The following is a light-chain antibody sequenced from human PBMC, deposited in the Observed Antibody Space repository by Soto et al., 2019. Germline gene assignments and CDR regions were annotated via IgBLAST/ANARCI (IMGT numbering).Light chain of an antibody. J-gene: IGKJ4*01. CDR2: GAS. V-gene: IGKV3-15*01. CDR3: QQYSNWPLT. CDR1: QSVRSSF. Sequence: EIVMTQSPATLSVSPGERATLSCRASQSVRSSFLAWYQQKPGQAPSLLIYGASTRATGIPARFSGSGSGNEFTHAINSLQSEDFAVDYCQQYSNWPLTVGGGTKVDIK.